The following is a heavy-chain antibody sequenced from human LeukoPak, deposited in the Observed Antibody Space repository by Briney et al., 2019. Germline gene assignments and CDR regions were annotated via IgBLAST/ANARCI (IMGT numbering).Heavy chain of an antibody. CDR2: IWYDGSNK. Sequence: GGSLRLSCAASGFTFSSYGMHWVRQAPGKGLEWVAVIWYDGSNKHYADSVKGRFTISRDNSKNTLYLQMNSLRAEDTAVYYCAKDPAYDSSGYYYFDYWGQGTLVTVSS. V-gene: IGHV3-33*06. CDR1: GFTFSSYG. D-gene: IGHD3-22*01. J-gene: IGHJ4*02. CDR3: AKDPAYDSSGYYYFDY.